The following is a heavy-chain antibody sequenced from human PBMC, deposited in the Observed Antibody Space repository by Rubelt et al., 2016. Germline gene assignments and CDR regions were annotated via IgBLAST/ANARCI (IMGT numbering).Heavy chain of an antibody. D-gene: IGHD1-1*01. CDR1: GGSISSSSYY. J-gene: IGHJ4*02. CDR3: ARDLRVEFDY. CDR2: IYYSVST. Sequence: QLQLQESGPGLVKPSETLSLTCTVSGGSISSSSYYWGWIRQPPGKGLEWIGSIYYSVSTYYNPSLKSRVTISVDTSKNQFSLKLSSVTAADTAVYYCARDLRVEFDYWGQGTLVTVSS. V-gene: IGHV4-39*07.